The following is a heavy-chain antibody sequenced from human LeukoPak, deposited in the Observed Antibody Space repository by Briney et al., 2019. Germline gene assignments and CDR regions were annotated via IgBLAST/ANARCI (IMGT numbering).Heavy chain of an antibody. V-gene: IGHV4-34*01. CDR3: ARLGLYTSSWYRYYYFDY. D-gene: IGHD6-13*01. J-gene: IGHJ4*02. CDR2: INHSGST. Sequence: SETLSLTCGVHGGSFNDYSWTWIRQSPGKGLEWIEDINHSGSTTYNPSLKSRFTMSVDASKNQFSLRLSSVTAADTAVYYCARLGLYTSSWYRYYYFDYWGQGTLVTVSS. CDR1: GGSFNDYS.